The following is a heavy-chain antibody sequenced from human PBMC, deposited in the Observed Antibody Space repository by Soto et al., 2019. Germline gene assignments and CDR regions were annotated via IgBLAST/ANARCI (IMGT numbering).Heavy chain of an antibody. D-gene: IGHD2-2*01. J-gene: IGHJ6*02. V-gene: IGHV1-58*03. Sequence: QMQLVPSGPEVKKPGTSVKVYCKASGFTFSSSAVQWVRQARGQRLEYIGWIVVDSGDTNYAQKYHGRVTTTRAMSKSTANMELSRTKSENTTEYYCAAIYPSSRTSCYSVFVKGMDVSGQGTTVT. CDR2: IVVDSGDT. CDR3: AAIYPSSRTSCYSVFVKGMDV. CDR1: GFTFSSSA.